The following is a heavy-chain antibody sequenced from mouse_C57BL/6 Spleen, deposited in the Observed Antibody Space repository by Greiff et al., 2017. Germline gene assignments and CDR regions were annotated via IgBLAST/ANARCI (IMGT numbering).Heavy chain of an antibody. J-gene: IGHJ2*01. CDR3: AITTVVATK. CDR1: GYTFTSYG. D-gene: IGHD1-1*01. Sequence: VQLQESGAELARPGASVKLSCKASGYTFTSYGISWVKQRTGQGLEWIGEIYPSSGNTYYNEKFKGKATLTADKSSSTAYMELRSLTSEDSAVYFCAITTVVATKWGQGTTLTVSS. V-gene: IGHV1-81*01. CDR2: IYPSSGNT.